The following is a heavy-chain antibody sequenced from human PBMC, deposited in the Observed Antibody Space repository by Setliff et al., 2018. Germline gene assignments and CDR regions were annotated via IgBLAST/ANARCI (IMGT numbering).Heavy chain of an antibody. V-gene: IGHV4-34*01. CDR3: ARGRNIAARLLDS. D-gene: IGHD6-6*01. J-gene: IGHJ4*02. Sequence: SETLSLTCAVYGGSFSDYYWTWIRQSPEKGLEWIGEINHRGSTNYNPSLKSRVTTDTSKDQFSLKLISMTAADTAVYYCARGRNIAARLLDSWGQGTLVTVSS. CDR2: INHRGST. CDR1: GGSFSDYY.